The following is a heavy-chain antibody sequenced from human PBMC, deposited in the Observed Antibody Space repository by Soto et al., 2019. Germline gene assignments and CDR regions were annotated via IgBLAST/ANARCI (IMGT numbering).Heavy chain of an antibody. CDR1: GFTFSNAW. CDR3: AKDTAAAGILFDY. CDR2: ISYDGSNK. Sequence: GGSLRLSCAASGFTFSNAWINWVRQAPGKGLEWVAVISYDGSNKYYADSVKGRFTISRDNSKNTLYLQMNSLRAEDTAAYYCAKDTAAAGILFDYWGQGTLVTVSS. D-gene: IGHD6-13*01. V-gene: IGHV3-30*18. J-gene: IGHJ4*02.